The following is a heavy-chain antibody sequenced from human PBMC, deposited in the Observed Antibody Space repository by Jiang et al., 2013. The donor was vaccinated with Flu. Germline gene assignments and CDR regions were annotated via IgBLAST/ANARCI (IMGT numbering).Heavy chain of an antibody. D-gene: IGHD2-8*01. V-gene: IGHV1-24*01. J-gene: IGHJ4*02. CDR3: ATDPANRHCTNGVCRIQQFDY. CDR1: GYTLTELS. Sequence: VKKPGASVKVSCKVSGYTLTELSMHWVRQAPGKGLEWMGGFDPEDGETIYAQKFQGRVTMTEDTSTDTAYMELSSLRSEDTAVYYCATDPANRHCTNGVCRIQQFDYWGQGTLVTVSS. CDR2: FDPEDGET.